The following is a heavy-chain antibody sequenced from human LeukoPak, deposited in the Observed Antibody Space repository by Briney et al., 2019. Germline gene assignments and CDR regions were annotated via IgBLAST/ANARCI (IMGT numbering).Heavy chain of an antibody. Sequence: ASVKVSCKASGYTFTSYYMHWVRQAPGQGLEWMGLINPTGGSTGYAQKFQGRVTMTRDTSTSTVYMELSSLRSEDTAVYYCARARGRFRDDYWGQGTLVTVSS. D-gene: IGHD3-3*01. V-gene: IGHV1-46*01. J-gene: IGHJ4*02. CDR1: GYTFTSYY. CDR3: ARARGRFRDDY. CDR2: INPTGGST.